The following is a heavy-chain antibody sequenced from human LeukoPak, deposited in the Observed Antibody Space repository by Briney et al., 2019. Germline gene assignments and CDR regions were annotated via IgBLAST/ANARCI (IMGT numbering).Heavy chain of an antibody. D-gene: IGHD1-26*01. Sequence: GGSLRLSCAASGFNLRDYYMSWIRQAPGRGLEWVSSISSSSSHIYYADSVKGRFTISRDNAKNSLYLQMNSLRAEDTAVYYCARRESGSYTGADYWGQGTLVTVSS. CDR3: ARRESGSYTGADY. J-gene: IGHJ4*02. CDR2: ISSSSSHI. V-gene: IGHV3-11*06. CDR1: GFNLRDYY.